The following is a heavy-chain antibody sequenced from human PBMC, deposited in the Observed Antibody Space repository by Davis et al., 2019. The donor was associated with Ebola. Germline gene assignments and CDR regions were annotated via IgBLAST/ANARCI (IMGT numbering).Heavy chain of an antibody. V-gene: IGHV7-4-1*02. J-gene: IGHJ3*02. CDR3: ATLPAI. CDR2: INTNTGNP. CDR1: GYSFTTYG. Sequence: ASVKVSCKASGYSFTTYGMHWVRQAPGQGLEWMGWINTNTGNPTYAKGFTGRFVFSLDTSVSTAYLQINSLKAEDSAVYYCATLPAIWGQGTMVTVSS.